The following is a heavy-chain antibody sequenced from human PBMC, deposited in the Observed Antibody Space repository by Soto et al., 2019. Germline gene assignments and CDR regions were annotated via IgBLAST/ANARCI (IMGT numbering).Heavy chain of an antibody. CDR3: ARGRESLVIRQRYYYYYLDV. D-gene: IGHD3-22*01. CDR1: GGSISSGGYY. J-gene: IGHJ6*03. V-gene: IGHV4-31*03. Sequence: SETLSLTCTVSGGSISSGGYYWSWIRQHPGKGLEWIGYIYYSGSTYYNPSLKSRVTISVDTSKNQFSLKLSSVTAADTAVYYCARGRESLVIRQRYYYYYLDVWGQGTTVTVSS. CDR2: IYYSGST.